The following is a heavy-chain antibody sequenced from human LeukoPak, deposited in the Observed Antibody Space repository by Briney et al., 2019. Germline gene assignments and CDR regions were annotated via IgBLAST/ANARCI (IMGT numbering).Heavy chain of an antibody. CDR1: GGSFSGYY. CDR2: IYYSGST. J-gene: IGHJ5*02. V-gene: IGHV4-34*09. CDR3: ARDHGYSYGYNWFDP. Sequence: PSETLSLTCAVYGGSFSGYYWSWIRQPPGKGLEWIGYIYYSGSTYYNPSLKSRVTISVDTSKNQFSLKLSSVTAADTAVYYCARDHGYSYGYNWFDPWGQGTLVTVSS. D-gene: IGHD5-18*01.